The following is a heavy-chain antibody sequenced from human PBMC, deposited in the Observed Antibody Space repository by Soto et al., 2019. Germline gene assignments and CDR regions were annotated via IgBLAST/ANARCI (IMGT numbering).Heavy chain of an antibody. V-gene: IGHV1-18*01. CDR1: GYSFTSYG. CDR3: ARDVPDTSLFFSYYGMDV. Sequence: QVHLVQSGAEVRKPGASVKVSCKASGYSFTSYGISWVRQAPGQGLEWMGWISTDNGNTNYAHNLQGRVSMTIDPSTSTAYMELWSLGSDDKAVYYCARDVPDTSLFFSYYGMDVWGQGTTVTVSS. CDR2: ISTDNGNT. D-gene: IGHD2-21*01. J-gene: IGHJ6*02.